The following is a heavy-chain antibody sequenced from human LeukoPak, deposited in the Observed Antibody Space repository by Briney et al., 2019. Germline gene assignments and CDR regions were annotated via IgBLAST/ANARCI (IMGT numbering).Heavy chain of an antibody. CDR3: ARMSMGDSSGYYSGGYSWFDP. D-gene: IGHD3-22*01. CDR1: GXSFTNYC. Sequence: KAGESLKISSKGSGXSFTNYCIGWVRQMPGKGLEWMGTIYPGDSDTRYSPSFQGHVTISADKSITTAYLQWSSLKASDTAMYYCARMSMGDSSGYYSGGYSWFDPWGQGTLVTVSS. V-gene: IGHV5-51*01. CDR2: IYPGDSDT. J-gene: IGHJ5*02.